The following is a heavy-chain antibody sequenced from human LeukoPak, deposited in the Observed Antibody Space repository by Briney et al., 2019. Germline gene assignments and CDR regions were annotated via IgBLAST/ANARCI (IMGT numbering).Heavy chain of an antibody. D-gene: IGHD6-19*01. CDR2: IKSKTEGGTI. CDR3: TTDAGYTSGWYNY. CDR1: GFIFSNAY. V-gene: IGHV3-15*01. J-gene: IGHJ4*02. Sequence: GGSLRLSCAASGFIFSNAYMKWVRQAPGKGLEWVGRIKSKTEGGTIDCAAPVKGRFTISRDDSKNMVYLQMNSLKTEDTAVYYCTTDAGYTSGWYNYWGQGILVTVSS.